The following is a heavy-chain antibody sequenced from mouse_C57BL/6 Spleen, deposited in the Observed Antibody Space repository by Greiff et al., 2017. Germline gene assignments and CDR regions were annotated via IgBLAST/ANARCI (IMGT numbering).Heavy chain of an antibody. Sequence: VQLQQSGPELVRPGVSVKISCKGSGYTFTDYAMHWVKQSHAKSLEWIGVISTYYGDASYNQKFKDKATITVDKSSSTAYMELARLTSEDSAVYYCARRDYDYEHYFDYWGQGTTLTVSS. CDR2: ISTYYGDA. CDR3: ARRDYDYEHYFDY. CDR1: GYTFTDYA. J-gene: IGHJ2*01. V-gene: IGHV1-67*01. D-gene: IGHD2-4*01.